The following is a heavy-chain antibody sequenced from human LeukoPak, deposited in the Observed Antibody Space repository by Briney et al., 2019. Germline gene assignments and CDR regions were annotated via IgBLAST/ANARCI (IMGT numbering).Heavy chain of an antibody. CDR1: GGSISSSSYY. J-gene: IGHJ5*02. V-gene: IGHV4-39*01. Sequence: SETLSLTCTVSGGSISSSSYYWGWIRQPPGKGLEWIGSIYYSGSTYYNPSLKSRVTISVDTSKNQFSLKLSSVTAADTAVYYRARYSEYGSGALNWFDPWGQGTLVTVSS. D-gene: IGHD3-10*01. CDR3: ARYSEYGSGALNWFDP. CDR2: IYYSGST.